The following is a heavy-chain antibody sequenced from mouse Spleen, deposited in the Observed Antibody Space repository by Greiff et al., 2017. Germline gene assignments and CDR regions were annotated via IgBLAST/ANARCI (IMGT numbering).Heavy chain of an antibody. CDR3: ARHHYSNGAMDY. V-gene: IGHV5-6*01. CDR2: ISSGGSYT. CDR1: GFTFSSYG. J-gene: IGHJ4*01. D-gene: IGHD2-5*01. Sequence: EVQVVESGGDLVKPGGSLKLSCAASGFTFSSYGMSWVRQTPDKRLEWVATISSGGSYTYYPDSVKGRFTISRDNAKNTLYLQMSSLKSEDTAMYYCARHHYSNGAMDYWGQGTSVTVSS.